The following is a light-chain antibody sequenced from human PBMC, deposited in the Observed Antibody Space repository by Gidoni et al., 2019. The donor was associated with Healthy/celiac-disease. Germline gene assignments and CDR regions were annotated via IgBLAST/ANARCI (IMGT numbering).Light chain of an antibody. CDR1: SLRSYY. CDR2: GKN. Sequence: SSELTQDPAVSVALGQSVRITCQGDSLRSYYASWDQQKPGQAPVLLIYGKNNRPSGLPDRFSGSSSRKTASVTITGAQAEDEADYYCNSRDSSSNHLVFGGGTKLTVL. J-gene: IGLJ2*01. V-gene: IGLV3-19*01. CDR3: NSRDSSSNHLV.